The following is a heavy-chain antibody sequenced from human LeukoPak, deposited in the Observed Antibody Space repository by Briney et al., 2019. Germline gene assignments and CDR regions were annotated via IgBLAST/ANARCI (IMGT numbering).Heavy chain of an antibody. V-gene: IGHV3-73*01. CDR3: TSLYCTNGVCYDY. CDR1: GFTFSGSA. Sequence: GGSLRPSCAASGFTFSGSAMHWVRQASGKGLEWVGRIRSKANSYATAYAASVKGRFTISRDDSKNTAYLQMNSLKTEDTAVYYCTSLYCTNGVCYDYWGQGTLVTVSS. J-gene: IGHJ4*02. CDR2: IRSKANSYAT. D-gene: IGHD2-8*01.